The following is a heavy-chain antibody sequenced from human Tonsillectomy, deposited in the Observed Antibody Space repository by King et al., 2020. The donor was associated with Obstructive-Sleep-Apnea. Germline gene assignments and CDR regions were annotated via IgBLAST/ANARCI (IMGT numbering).Heavy chain of an antibody. Sequence: VQLQESGPGLVKPSETLSLTCNVSGGSISGHFWSWTRQPPGKGLEWIGDMSYSGSAKYNPILKSRVTISEDTSKNQFSLKLSSVTAADTALYSCARHELELRPFDYWGQGALVTVSS. J-gene: IGHJ4*02. CDR2: MSYSGSA. V-gene: IGHV4-59*08. CDR3: ARHELELRPFDY. D-gene: IGHD1-7*01. CDR1: GGSISGHF.